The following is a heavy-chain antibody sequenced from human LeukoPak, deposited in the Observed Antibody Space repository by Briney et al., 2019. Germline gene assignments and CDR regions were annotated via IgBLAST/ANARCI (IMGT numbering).Heavy chain of an antibody. D-gene: IGHD4-17*01. Sequence: GGSLRLSCAASGFTFSSYGMHWVRQAPGKGLEWVAVISYDGSNKYYADSVKGRFTISRDNSKNTLCLQMNSLRAEDTAVYYCAKDFEDYGDYGVHFDYWGQGTLVTVSS. CDR2: ISYDGSNK. CDR3: AKDFEDYGDYGVHFDY. CDR1: GFTFSSYG. J-gene: IGHJ4*02. V-gene: IGHV3-30*18.